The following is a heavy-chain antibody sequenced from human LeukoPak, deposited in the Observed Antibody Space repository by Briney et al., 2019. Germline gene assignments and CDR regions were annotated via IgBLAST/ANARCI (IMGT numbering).Heavy chain of an antibody. CDR2: IYSGGST. Sequence: GGSLRLSCAASGFTVSSNYMSWVRQAPGKGLEWVSVIYSGGSTSYADSVKGRFTISRDNSKNTLYLQMNSLRAEDTAVYYCAKDLYSGYELFYMDVWGKGTTVTVSS. V-gene: IGHV3-53*05. J-gene: IGHJ6*03. CDR3: AKDLYSGYELFYMDV. CDR1: GFTVSSNY. D-gene: IGHD5-12*01.